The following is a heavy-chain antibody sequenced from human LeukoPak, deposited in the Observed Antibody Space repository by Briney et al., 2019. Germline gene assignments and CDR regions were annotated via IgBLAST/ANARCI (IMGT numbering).Heavy chain of an antibody. V-gene: IGHV3-15*01. CDR3: TTAEDIVDDTVLDY. CDR2: IKSKTDGGAT. Sequence: PGGSLRLSCAASGFTFSNAWMSWVRQAPGKGLEWVGRIKSKTDGGATDYTAPVKGRFTISRDDSKNTLYLQMNSLKTEDTAVYYCTTAEDIVDDTVLDYWGQGTLVTVSS. D-gene: IGHD2-15*01. CDR1: GFTFSNAW. J-gene: IGHJ4*02.